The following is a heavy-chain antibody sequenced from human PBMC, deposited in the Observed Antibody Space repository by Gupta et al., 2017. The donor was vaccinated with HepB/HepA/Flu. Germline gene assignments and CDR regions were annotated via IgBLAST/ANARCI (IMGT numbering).Heavy chain of an antibody. Sequence: EVQLLESGGGLVQPGGSLRLSCAASGFTFSSYAMSWVRQAPGKGLEWGSAISGSGGSTYYADSVKGRFTISRDNSKNTLYLQMNSLRAEDTAVYYCAKDHRYTDVDIVATYFDYWGQGTLVTVSS. J-gene: IGHJ4*02. CDR3: AKDHRYTDVDIVATYFDY. D-gene: IGHD5-12*01. CDR2: ISGSGGST. CDR1: GFTFSSYA. V-gene: IGHV3-23*01.